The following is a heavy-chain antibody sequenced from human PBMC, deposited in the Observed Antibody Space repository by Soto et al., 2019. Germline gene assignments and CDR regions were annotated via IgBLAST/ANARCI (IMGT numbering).Heavy chain of an antibody. CDR1: GFTFSDYY. CDR2: ISSSSSYT. J-gene: IGHJ6*02. V-gene: IGHV3-11*06. CDR3: ARDRRVLLWFGEEVYYGMDV. D-gene: IGHD3-10*01. Sequence: GGSLRLSCAASGFTFSDYYMSWIRQAPGKGLEWVSYISSSSSYTNYADSVKGRFTISRDNAKNSLYLQMNSLRAEDTAVYYCARDRRVLLWFGEEVYYGMDVWGQGTTVTVSS.